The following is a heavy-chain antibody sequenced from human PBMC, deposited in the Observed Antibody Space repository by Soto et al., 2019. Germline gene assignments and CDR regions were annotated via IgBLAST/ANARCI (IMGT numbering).Heavy chain of an antibody. J-gene: IGHJ4*02. D-gene: IGHD6-13*01. Sequence: GGSLRLSWAASGFTFSSYGMHWVRQAPGKGLEWVAVIWYDGSNKYYADSVKGRFTISRDNSKNTLYLQMNSLRAEDTAVYYCASIAAAGTSANYWGQGTLVTVSS. CDR1: GFTFSSYG. CDR2: IWYDGSNK. CDR3: ASIAAAGTSANY. V-gene: IGHV3-33*01.